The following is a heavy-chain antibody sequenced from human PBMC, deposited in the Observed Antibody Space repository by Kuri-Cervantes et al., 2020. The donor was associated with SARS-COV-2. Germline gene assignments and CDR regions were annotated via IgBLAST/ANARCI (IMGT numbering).Heavy chain of an antibody. J-gene: IGHJ6*03. V-gene: IGHV3-7*01. CDR3: ARGRRIAAAGRSLKYYYYMDV. Sequence: GGSLRLSCAASGFTFSSDWMSRVRQAPGKGLEWVANIKQDGSEKYYVDSVKGRFTISRDNAKNSLYLQMNSLRAEDTAVYYCARGRRIAAAGRSLKYYYYMDVWGEGTTVTVSS. D-gene: IGHD6-13*01. CDR1: GFTFSSDW. CDR2: IKQDGSEK.